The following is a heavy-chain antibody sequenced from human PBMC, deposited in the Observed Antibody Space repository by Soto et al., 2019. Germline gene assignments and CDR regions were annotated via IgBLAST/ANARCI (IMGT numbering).Heavy chain of an antibody. J-gene: IGHJ1*01. D-gene: IGHD3-3*01. CDR1: GDSISRGGYY. V-gene: IGHV4-31*03. Sequence: QVQLQESGPGLVKPSQTLSLTCTVSGDSISRGGYYWSRIRQHPGKGLEWIGYIYYTGSTYYNPSLKSRITLSADTSMNQFSLNLNSVTAADTALYYCAGGFDFWSGLGFWGQGTLVTVSS. CDR3: AGGFDFWSGLGF. CDR2: IYYTGST.